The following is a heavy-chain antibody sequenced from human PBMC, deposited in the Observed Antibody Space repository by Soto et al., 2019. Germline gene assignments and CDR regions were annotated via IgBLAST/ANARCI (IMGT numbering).Heavy chain of an antibody. CDR2: ISSSSSYI. J-gene: IGHJ4*02. CDR3: ARDFGDYYDSSAAPQADY. V-gene: IGHV3-21*01. CDR1: GFTFSSYS. Sequence: LRLSCAASGFTFSSYSMNWVRQAPGKGLEWVSSISSSSSYIYYADSVKGRFTISRDNAKNSLYLQMNSLRAEDTAVYYCARDFGDYYDSSAAPQADYWGQGTLVTVSS. D-gene: IGHD3-22*01.